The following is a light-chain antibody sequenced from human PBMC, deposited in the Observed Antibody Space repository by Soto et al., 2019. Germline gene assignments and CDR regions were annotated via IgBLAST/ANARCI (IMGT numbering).Light chain of an antibody. CDR1: QSIGSSY. CDR3: QQFGSSWFT. V-gene: IGKV3-20*01. Sequence: ENVLTQSPGTLSLSPGERATLSCRASQSIGSSYLAWYQQKPGHAPRLIIYGTSNRATGIPDRFSCSGSGTDFTLTISRLEPEDFAVYSCQQFGSSWFTFGQGTKVEIK. CDR2: GTS. J-gene: IGKJ1*01.